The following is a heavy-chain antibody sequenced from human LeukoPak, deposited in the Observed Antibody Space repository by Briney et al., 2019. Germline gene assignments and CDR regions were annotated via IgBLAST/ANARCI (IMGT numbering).Heavy chain of an antibody. CDR2: ISYDGSNK. V-gene: IGHV3-30*18. J-gene: IGHJ5*02. CDR1: GFTFSSYG. Sequence: PGGSLRLSCAASGFTFSSYGMHWVRQAPGKGLEWVAVISYDGSNKYYADSVKGRFTISRDNSKNTLYLQMNSLRAEDTAVYYCANAVWSTMVRGVIPGDWFDPWGQGTLVTVSS. CDR3: ANAVWSTMVRGVIPGDWFDP. D-gene: IGHD3-10*01.